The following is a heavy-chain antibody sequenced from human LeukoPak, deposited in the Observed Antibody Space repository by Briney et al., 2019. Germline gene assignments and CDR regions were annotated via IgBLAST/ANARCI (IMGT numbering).Heavy chain of an antibody. CDR1: GFTFSSYA. D-gene: IGHD1-1*01. J-gene: IGHJ4*02. CDR2: ISGSGGST. CDR3: ACGDGTTWGPFDY. Sequence: GGSLRLSCAPSGFTFSSYAMSWVRQAPGKGLEWVSAISGSGGSTYYADSVKGRFTISRDNSKNTLYLQMNSLRAEDTAVYYCACGDGTTWGPFDYWGQGTLVTVSS. V-gene: IGHV3-23*01.